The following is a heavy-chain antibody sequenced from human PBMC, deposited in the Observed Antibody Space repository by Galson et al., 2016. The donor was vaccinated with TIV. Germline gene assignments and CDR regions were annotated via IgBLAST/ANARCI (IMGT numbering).Heavy chain of an antibody. Sequence: ETLSLTCAVYGGSFSGYYWSWIRQPPGKGLEWIGEINHSGSTNCNVSLKSRVTISVDTSKNQFSLKLTSVTAADTAVYYCARDLNYDFWSGYYVHDSYYGMDVWGQGTTVTVSS. J-gene: IGHJ6*02. V-gene: IGHV4-34*01. D-gene: IGHD3-3*01. CDR2: INHSGST. CDR3: ARDLNYDFWSGYYVHDSYYGMDV. CDR1: GGSFSGYY.